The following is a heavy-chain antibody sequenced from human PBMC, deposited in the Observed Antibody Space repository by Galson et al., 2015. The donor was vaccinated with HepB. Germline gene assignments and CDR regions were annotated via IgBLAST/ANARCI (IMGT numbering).Heavy chain of an antibody. CDR3: AREVVTVDTWGGDAFDI. CDR2: IFCIGTT. J-gene: IGHJ3*02. CDR1: GGFSSNYC. V-gene: IGHV4-59*01. Sequence: ETLSLTCTVSGGFSSNYCWNWIRQPPGKGLEWIGSIFCIGTTNYNPSLKSRATVSVDTSLNQLSLELTSVTAADTAVYYCAREVVTVDTWGGDAFDIWGQGTKVTVSS. D-gene: IGHD2-2*01.